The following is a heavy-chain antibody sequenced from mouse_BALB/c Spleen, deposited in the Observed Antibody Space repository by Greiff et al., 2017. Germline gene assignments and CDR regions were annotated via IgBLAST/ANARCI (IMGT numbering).Heavy chain of an antibody. CDR2: IWAGGST. V-gene: IGHV2-9*02. J-gene: IGHJ2*01. Sequence: VQLQQSGPGLVAPSQSLSITCTVSGFSLTSYGVHWVRQPPGKGLEWLGVIWAGGSTNYNSALMSRLSISKDNSKSQVFLKMNSLQTDDTAMYYCAREFITTATYYFDYWGQGTTLTVSS. CDR1: GFSLTSYG. D-gene: IGHD1-2*01. CDR3: AREFITTATYYFDY.